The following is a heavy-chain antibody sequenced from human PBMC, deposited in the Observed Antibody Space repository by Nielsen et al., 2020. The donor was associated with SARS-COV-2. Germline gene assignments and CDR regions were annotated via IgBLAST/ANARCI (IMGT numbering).Heavy chain of an antibody. Sequence: GGSLRLSCAASGIPFSVYKLTWVRQAPGKGLEWVSSISEDGSDIFYAESLKGRFTISRHNAENSLSLQMDSLRVEDTAVYYCVKWVQLDLGYYYHGMDVWGQGTTVTVSS. CDR1: GIPFSVYK. CDR2: ISEDGSDI. D-gene: IGHD6-6*01. V-gene: IGHV3-21*01. J-gene: IGHJ6*02. CDR3: VKWVQLDLGYYYHGMDV.